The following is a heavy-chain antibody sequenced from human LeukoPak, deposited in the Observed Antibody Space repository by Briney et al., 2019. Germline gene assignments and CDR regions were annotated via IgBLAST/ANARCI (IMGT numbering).Heavy chain of an antibody. D-gene: IGHD2-15*01. J-gene: IGHJ4*02. V-gene: IGHV1-69*04. CDR1: GGTFSSYA. Sequence: SVKVSCKASGGTFSSYAISWVRQAPGQGLEWMGRIIPTLGIANYAQKFQGRVTITADKSTSTAYMELSSLRSEDTAVYYCAREGYCSGGSCYDLYYFDYWGQGTLVTVSS. CDR3: AREGYCSGGSCYDLYYFDY. CDR2: IIPTLGIA.